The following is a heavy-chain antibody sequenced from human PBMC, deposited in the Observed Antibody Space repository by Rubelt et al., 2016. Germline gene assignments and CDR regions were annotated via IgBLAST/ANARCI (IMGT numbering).Heavy chain of an antibody. Sequence: QLQLQESGPGLVKPSETLSLTCTVSGGSVSSSRYYWGWIRQPPGKGLEWIGSINYSGNTYNNPSLKSRVTISVDTSKNQFSLKLSSVTAAETAVYYCARLYVLWFGESDAFDIWGQGTMVTVSS. D-gene: IGHD3-10*01. V-gene: IGHV4-39*01. CDR2: INYSGNT. J-gene: IGHJ3*02. CDR1: GGSVSSSRYY. CDR3: ARLYVLWFGESDAFDI.